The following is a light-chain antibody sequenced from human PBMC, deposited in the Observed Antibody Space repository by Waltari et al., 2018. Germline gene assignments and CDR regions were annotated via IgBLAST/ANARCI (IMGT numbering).Light chain of an antibody. CDR3: NSFTSSNTWV. CDR1: SSDIGRYKT. J-gene: IGLJ3*02. CDR2: EVT. V-gene: IGLV2-18*02. Sequence: QSALTQPPSVSGSPGQSVTISCTGTSSDIGRYKTVSWYQQSPGPAPKLMIYEVTNRPAGGPDRFSGSKSANTASLTISGLQVEDEADYYCNSFTSSNTWVFGGGTRLTVL.